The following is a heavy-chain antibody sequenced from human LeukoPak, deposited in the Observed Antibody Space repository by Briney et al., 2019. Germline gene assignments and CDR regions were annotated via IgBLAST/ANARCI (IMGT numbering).Heavy chain of an antibody. CDR1: GFTFSGYR. Sequence: TTGGSLRLSCAASGFTFSGYRMSWVRQAPGKGLEWVSSISFSSSDIYYADSVKGRFTSSRDNANKSLYLQMNSLRVEDTAVYYCARDYFDYESSGYCIDYWGQGTLVTVSS. CDR2: ISFSSSDI. V-gene: IGHV3-21*01. D-gene: IGHD3-22*01. J-gene: IGHJ4*02. CDR3: ARDYFDYESSGYCIDY.